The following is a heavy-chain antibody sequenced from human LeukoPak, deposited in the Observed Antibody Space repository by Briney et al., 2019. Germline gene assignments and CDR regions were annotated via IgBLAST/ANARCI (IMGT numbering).Heavy chain of an antibody. CDR2: ISGSGGST. Sequence: PGGSLRLSRAASGFTFSSYAMSWVRQAPGRGLEWVSAISGSGGSTYYADSVKGRFTISRDNSKNTVFLQMNTLRTEDTAVYFCAKDKPIDYWGQGTLVTVSS. J-gene: IGHJ4*02. D-gene: IGHD1-14*01. V-gene: IGHV3-23*01. CDR1: GFTFSSYA. CDR3: AKDKPIDY.